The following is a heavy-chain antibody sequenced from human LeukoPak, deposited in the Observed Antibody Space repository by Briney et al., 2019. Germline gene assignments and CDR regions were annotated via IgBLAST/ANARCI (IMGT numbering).Heavy chain of an antibody. J-gene: IGHJ4*02. V-gene: IGHV1-69*01. CDR2: IIPIFGTA. Sequence: GASVTVSCKASGGTFSSYAISWVRQAPGQGLEWMGGIIPIFGTANYAQKFQGRVTITADESTSTAYMELSSLRSEDTAVYYCARDGGSGWYVGYWGQGTLVTVSS. CDR3: ARDGGSGWYVGY. CDR1: GGTFSSYA. D-gene: IGHD6-19*01.